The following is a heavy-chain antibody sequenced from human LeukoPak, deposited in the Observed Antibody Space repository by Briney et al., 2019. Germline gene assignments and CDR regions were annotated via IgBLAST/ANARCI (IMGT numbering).Heavy chain of an antibody. D-gene: IGHD3-10*01. V-gene: IGHV4-34*01. CDR3: AINAAFRRSFGDLEYFQH. Sequence: SETLSLTCAVYGGSFSGYYWSWIRQPPGKGLEWIGEINHSGSTNYNPSLKSRVTISVDTSKDQFSLELSSVTAADTAVYYCAINAAFRRSFGDLEYFQHWGQGTLVTVSS. CDR1: GGSFSGYY. CDR2: INHSGST. J-gene: IGHJ1*01.